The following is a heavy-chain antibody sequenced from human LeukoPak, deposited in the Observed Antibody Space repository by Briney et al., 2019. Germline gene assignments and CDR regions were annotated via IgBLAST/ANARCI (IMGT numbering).Heavy chain of an antibody. CDR1: GGSISSYY. V-gene: IGHV4-4*07. CDR3: ARGRKRWLQALASTYYFDY. Sequence: PSETLSLTCTVSGGSISSYYWSWIRQPAGKGLEWIGRIYTSGSTNYNPSLKSRVTMSVDTSKNQFSLKLSSVTAADTAVYYCARGRKRWLQALASTYYFDYWGQGTLVTVSS. D-gene: IGHD5-12*01. J-gene: IGHJ4*02. CDR2: IYTSGST.